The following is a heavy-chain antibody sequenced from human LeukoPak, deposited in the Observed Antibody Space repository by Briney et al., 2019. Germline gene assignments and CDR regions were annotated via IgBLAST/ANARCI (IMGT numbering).Heavy chain of an antibody. CDR2: IYYSGST. J-gene: IGHJ4*02. CDR3: ARVLYSGSSHFDY. D-gene: IGHD1-26*01. V-gene: IGHV4-59*01. CDR1: GGSISSYY. Sequence: SETLSLTCTVSGGSISSYYWSWIRQPPGKGLEWIGYIYYSGSTNYNPSLKSRVTISVDTSKNQFSLKLSSVTAADPAVYYCARVLYSGSSHFDYWGQGTLVTVSS.